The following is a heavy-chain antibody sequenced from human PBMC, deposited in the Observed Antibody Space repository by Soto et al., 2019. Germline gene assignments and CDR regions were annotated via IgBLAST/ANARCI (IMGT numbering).Heavy chain of an antibody. D-gene: IGHD3-3*01. J-gene: IGHJ4*02. V-gene: IGHV1-46*01. CDR3: ARAGAYFDSWSGYYTSLDY. Sequence: QVQLVQSGAEVKKPGASVKISCKASGYPFTTQYIHWVRQAPGQGLEWMGVINPSEGDKIYAQIYQGRVTMTRDTSTRTVYMELNSLRSDDSAVYYCARAGAYFDSWSGYYTSLDYWGQGTLVTVTP. CDR2: INPSEGDK. CDR1: GYPFTTQY.